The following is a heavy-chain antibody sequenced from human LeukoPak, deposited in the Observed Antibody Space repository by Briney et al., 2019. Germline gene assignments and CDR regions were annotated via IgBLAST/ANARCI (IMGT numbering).Heavy chain of an antibody. CDR1: GFTFSSYE. Sequence: PGGSLRLSCAASGFTFSSYEMNWVRQAPGKGLEWVANIKQDGSEKYYVDSVKGRFTISRDNAKKSLYLQMNSLRAEDTAVYYCARQTGTPLPSIFDYWGQGTLVTVSS. J-gene: IGHJ4*02. CDR3: ARQTGTPLPSIFDY. CDR2: IKQDGSEK. D-gene: IGHD1-1*01. V-gene: IGHV3-7*03.